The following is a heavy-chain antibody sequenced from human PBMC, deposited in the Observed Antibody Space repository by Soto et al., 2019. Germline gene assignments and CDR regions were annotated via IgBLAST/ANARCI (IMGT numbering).Heavy chain of an antibody. V-gene: IGHV3-30*18. CDR2: ISYDGSNK. J-gene: IGHJ6*02. CDR3: AKDLSSLGVMDV. CDR1: GFTFSSSG. Sequence: GGSLRLSCAASGFTFSSSGMHWVRQAPGKGLEWVSIISYDGSNKYYADSVKGRFTISRDNSKNTMYLQMNSLRAEDTAVYYSAKDLSSLGVMDVWGQGTTVTVSS.